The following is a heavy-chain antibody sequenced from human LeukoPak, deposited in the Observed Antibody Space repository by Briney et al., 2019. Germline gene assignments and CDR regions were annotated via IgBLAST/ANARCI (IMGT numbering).Heavy chain of an antibody. CDR2: RRYDGSNK. D-gene: IGHD6-13*01. CDR1: GFTFSSYR. Sequence: GGSLRLSCGTSGFTFSSYRRHWVRQAPGKGLGWVAFRRYDGSNKYYADSVKGRFTISRDNSKNPLYLQMNSLRAEDTAVYYCASLYSSSPYYYYYMDVWGKGTTVTVSS. V-gene: IGHV3-30*02. CDR3: ASLYSSSPYYYYYMDV. J-gene: IGHJ6*03.